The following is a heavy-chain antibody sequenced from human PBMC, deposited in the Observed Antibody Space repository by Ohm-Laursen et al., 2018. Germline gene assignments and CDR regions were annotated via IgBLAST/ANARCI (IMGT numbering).Heavy chain of an antibody. CDR2: IYYSGST. V-gene: IGHV4-61*08. Sequence: GTLSLTCTVSGGSISSGGYYWSWIRQHPGKGLEWIGYIYYSGSTNYNPSLKSRVTISVDTSKNQFSLKLSSVTAADTAVYYCARLPYSSGWNFDYWGQGTLVTVSS. CDR1: GGSISSGGYY. CDR3: ARLPYSSGWNFDY. D-gene: IGHD6-19*01. J-gene: IGHJ4*02.